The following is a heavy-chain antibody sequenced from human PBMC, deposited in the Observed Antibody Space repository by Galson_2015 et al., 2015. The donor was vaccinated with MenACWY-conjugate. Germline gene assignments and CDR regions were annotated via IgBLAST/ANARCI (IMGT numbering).Heavy chain of an antibody. J-gene: IGHJ4*02. CDR1: GFTFNTFC. D-gene: IGHD2-15*01. CDR3: ARGSRKPDY. V-gene: IGHV3-7*01. CDR2: IKPDESDK. Sequence: SLRLSCAASGFTFNTFCMSWVRQAPGKGLEWVANIKPDESDKYYVDSVKGGVTISRDNAKNSLYLQMNSLRVEDTAMYYCARGSRKPDYWGQGTLVTVSS.